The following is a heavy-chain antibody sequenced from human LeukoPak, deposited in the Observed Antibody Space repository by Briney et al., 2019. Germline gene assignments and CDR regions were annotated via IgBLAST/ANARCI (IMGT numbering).Heavy chain of an antibody. CDR1: GFTFSSYA. D-gene: IGHD1-1*01. V-gene: IGHV3-23*01. Sequence: AGGSLRLSCAASGFTFSSYAMSWVRQPPGEGLEWVSAISATGGSSYYADSVKGRFTISRDNSKNTLYLQMNSLRAEDTAVYYCAKPRLEGYYFDYWGQGTLVTVSS. CDR2: ISATGGSS. CDR3: AKPRLEGYYFDY. J-gene: IGHJ4*02.